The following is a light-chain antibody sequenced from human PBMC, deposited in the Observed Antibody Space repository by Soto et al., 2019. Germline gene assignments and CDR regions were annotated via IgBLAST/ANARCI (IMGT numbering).Light chain of an antibody. CDR2: GAS. CDR3: QQYDNWPPFT. Sequence: IVLTQSPGTLSLSPGERATLSCRASQSVSSSYLAWYQQKPGQAPRLLIYGASYRATGIPARFSGSGSGTDFTLTISSLQSEDFAVYYCQQYDNWPPFTFGPGTNVDIK. CDR1: QSVSSSY. V-gene: IGKV3-20*01. J-gene: IGKJ3*01.